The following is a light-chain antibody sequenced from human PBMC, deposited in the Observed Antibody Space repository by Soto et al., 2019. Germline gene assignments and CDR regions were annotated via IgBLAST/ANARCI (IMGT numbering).Light chain of an antibody. CDR1: QSINSW. J-gene: IGKJ1*01. V-gene: IGKV1-5*03. CDR3: QQYDTYPWT. CDR2: KAF. Sequence: DIQMTQSPSTLSASVGDRVTITCRATQSINSWLAWYQQKPGEAPKLLSSKAFTLESGVPSRFSGSGSGTAFTLIISSLQPDDLATYYCQQYDTYPWTFGQGTKVEVK.